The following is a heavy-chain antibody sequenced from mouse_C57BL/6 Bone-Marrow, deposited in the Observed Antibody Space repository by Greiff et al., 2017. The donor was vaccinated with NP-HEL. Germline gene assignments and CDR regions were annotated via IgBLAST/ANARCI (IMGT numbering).Heavy chain of an antibody. J-gene: IGHJ4*01. D-gene: IGHD1-1*01. Sequence: VQLQQSGAELVKPGASVKLSCKASGYTFTSYWMHWVKQRPGRGLEWIGRIDPNSGGTKYNEKFKTKATLTVDKPSRTAYMQLSSLTSEDSAVYYCARWVITTVVAHYYAMDYWGQGTSVTVSS. CDR1: GYTFTSYW. CDR2: IDPNSGGT. CDR3: ARWVITTVVAHYYAMDY. V-gene: IGHV1-72*01.